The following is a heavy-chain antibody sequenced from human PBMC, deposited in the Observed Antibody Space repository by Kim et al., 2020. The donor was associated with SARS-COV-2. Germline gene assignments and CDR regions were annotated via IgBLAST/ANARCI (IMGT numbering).Heavy chain of an antibody. J-gene: IGHJ2*01. CDR3: AKHGGNSGRGRYFDL. CDR2: ISASGATT. D-gene: IGHD2-21*01. Sequence: GGSLRLSCAASGFTFSNFAMSWVRQAPGKGLEWVSAISASGATTYYADSAKGRFTLSRDNSKNTLYLQMDSLRAEDTAVYSCAKHGGNSGRGRYFDLWGR. CDR1: GFTFSNFA. V-gene: IGHV3-23*01.